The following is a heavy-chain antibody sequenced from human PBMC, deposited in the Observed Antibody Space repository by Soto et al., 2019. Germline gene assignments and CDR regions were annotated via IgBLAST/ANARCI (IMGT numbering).Heavy chain of an antibody. CDR3: ARGEIAVAGSYNWFDP. CDR1: GGSISSSSYY. J-gene: IGHJ5*02. Sequence: QLQLQESGPGLVKPSETLSLTCTVSGGSISSSSYYWGWIRQPPGKGLEWIGSIYYSGSTYYNPSLKSRVTMSVDTSKYQFSLKLSSVTAADTAVYYCARGEIAVAGSYNWFDPWGQGTLVTVSS. CDR2: IYYSGST. V-gene: IGHV4-39*01. D-gene: IGHD6-19*01.